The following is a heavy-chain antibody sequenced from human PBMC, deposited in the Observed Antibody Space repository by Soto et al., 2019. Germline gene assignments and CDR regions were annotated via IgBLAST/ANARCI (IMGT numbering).Heavy chain of an antibody. CDR1: GYSFTSYW. D-gene: IGHD3-16*02. V-gene: IGHV5-51*01. Sequence: GESLKISCKGSGYSFTSYWIGWVRQIPGKGLEGMGIIYPGDSDTRYSPSFQGQVTISADKSISTAYLQWSSLKASDTAMYYCARQVGFMDDYVWGSYRQNAPFDYWGQGTLVTVSS. CDR3: ARQVGFMDDYVWGSYRQNAPFDY. J-gene: IGHJ4*02. CDR2: IYPGDSDT.